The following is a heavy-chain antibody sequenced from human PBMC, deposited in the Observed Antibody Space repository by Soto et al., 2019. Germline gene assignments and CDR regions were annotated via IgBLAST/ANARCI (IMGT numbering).Heavy chain of an antibody. V-gene: IGHV4-30-4*01. Sequence: QVQLQESGRGLVKPSQTLSLTCTVSGGSIRSGNYYWSWIRQPPGKGLEWIGHIYISGTTYYNPSPKSLVILSLDTCQSHCSLKRSSVTAADTAVYFCARVNHYESSGYLGAWYVDLWARGNLVSVSS. CDR1: GGSIRSGNYY. CDR3: ARVNHYESSGYLGAWYVDL. J-gene: IGHJ2*01. CDR2: IYISGTT. D-gene: IGHD3-22*01.